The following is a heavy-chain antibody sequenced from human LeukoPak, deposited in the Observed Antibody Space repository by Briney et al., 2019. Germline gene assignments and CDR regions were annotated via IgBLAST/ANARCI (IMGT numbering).Heavy chain of an antibody. Sequence: GRSLRLSCAASGFTFSSHAMSWVRQAPGKRLEWVSAVSGSGDNTYYADSVKGRFTISRDNSKHTLYLHMSSLRPEGTAVYYCACTAYYYYYLDVWGKGTTVTVSS. J-gene: IGHJ6*03. V-gene: IGHV3-23*01. CDR3: ACTAYYYYYLDV. CDR1: GFTFSSHA. D-gene: IGHD5-18*01. CDR2: VSGSGDNT.